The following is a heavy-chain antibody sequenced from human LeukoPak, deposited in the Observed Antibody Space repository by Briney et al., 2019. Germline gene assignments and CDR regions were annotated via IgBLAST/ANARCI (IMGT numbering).Heavy chain of an antibody. D-gene: IGHD3-10*01. CDR3: ARDGSGSYLFDY. V-gene: IGHV4-38-2*02. Sequence: PSETLSLTCTVSGYSISSGYYWGWIRQPPGKGLEWIGSMWHSGSTFYSPSLKSRVTISVDTSKNQFSLKLSSVTAADTAVYYCARDGSGSYLFDYWGQGTLVTVSS. J-gene: IGHJ4*02. CDR2: MWHSGST. CDR1: GYSISSGYY.